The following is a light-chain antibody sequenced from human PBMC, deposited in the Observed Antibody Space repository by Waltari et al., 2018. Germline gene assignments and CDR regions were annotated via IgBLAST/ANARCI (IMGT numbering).Light chain of an antibody. CDR1: ALPKQY. Sequence: SYELTQPPSVSVSPGPTARITCSGDALPKQYSFWYQQRAGQAPVVVIYKDTERPSVIPERFSGSSSGTRVTLTISGVQAEDEAYYYCQSTDNSGTYVVFGGGTKLTVL. V-gene: IGLV3-25*03. CDR3: QSTDNSGTYVV. CDR2: KDT. J-gene: IGLJ2*01.